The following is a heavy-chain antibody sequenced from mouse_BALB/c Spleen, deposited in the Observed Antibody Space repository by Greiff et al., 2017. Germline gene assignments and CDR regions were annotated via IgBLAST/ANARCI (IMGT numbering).Heavy chain of an antibody. J-gene: IGHJ1*01. D-gene: IGHD2-1*01. CDR2: IDPANGNT. V-gene: IGHV14-3*02. Sequence: EVQRVESGAELVKPGASVKLSCTASGFNIKDTYMHWVKQRPEQGLEWIGRIDPANGNTKYDPKFQGKATITADTSSNTAYLQLSSLTSEDTAVYYCASGNYVDWYFDVWGAGTTVTVSS. CDR3: ASGNYVDWYFDV. CDR1: GFNIKDTY.